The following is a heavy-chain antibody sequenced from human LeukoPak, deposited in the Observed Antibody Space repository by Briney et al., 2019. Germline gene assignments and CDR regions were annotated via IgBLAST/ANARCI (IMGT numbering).Heavy chain of an antibody. V-gene: IGHV1-18*01. Sequence: GASVKVSCKASGYTFTSYGISWVRQAPGQGLEWMGWISAYNGNTNYAQKLQGRVTMTTDTSTSTAYMELRSLRSDDTAVYYCARVWRLMVRGVIYGMAVGAKGTTVTVSS. CDR3: ARVWRLMVRGVIYGMAV. D-gene: IGHD3-10*01. J-gene: IGHJ6*04. CDR2: ISAYNGNT. CDR1: GYTFTSYG.